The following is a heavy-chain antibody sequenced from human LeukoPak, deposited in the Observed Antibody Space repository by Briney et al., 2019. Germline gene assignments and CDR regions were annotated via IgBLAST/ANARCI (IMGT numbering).Heavy chain of an antibody. D-gene: IGHD3-22*01. CDR1: GFTFRSYG. J-gene: IGHJ4*02. Sequence: PGGSLRLSCAASGFTFRSYGMHWVRQAPGKGLEWVAVMSYDGSNKYYADSVKGRFTISRDNSKNTLYLQMNSLRAEDTAVYYCAKWAGYYYDSSGYQLPDYWGQGTLVTVSS. CDR2: MSYDGSNK. V-gene: IGHV3-30*18. CDR3: AKWAGYYYDSSGYQLPDY.